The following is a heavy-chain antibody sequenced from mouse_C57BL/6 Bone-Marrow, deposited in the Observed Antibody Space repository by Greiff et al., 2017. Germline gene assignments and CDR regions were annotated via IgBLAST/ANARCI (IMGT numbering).Heavy chain of an antibody. D-gene: IGHD1-1*01. CDR1: GYTFTDYY. CDR3: ARGLITTVVATRDYYAMDY. CDR2: INPNNGGT. Sequence: EVQLQQSGPELVKPGASVKISCKASGYTFTDYYMNWVKQSHGKSLEWIGDINPNNGGTSYNQKFKGKATLTVDKSSSTAYMELRSLTSEDSAVYYCARGLITTVVATRDYYAMDYWGQGTSVTVSS. J-gene: IGHJ4*01. V-gene: IGHV1-26*01.